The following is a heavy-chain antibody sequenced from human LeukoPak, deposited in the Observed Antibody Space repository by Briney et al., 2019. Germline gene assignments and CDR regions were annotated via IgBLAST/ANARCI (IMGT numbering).Heavy chain of an antibody. J-gene: IGHJ4*02. Sequence: GGSLRLSCAASGFTFSRYGMHWVRQAPGKGLEWVSGISGSGGSTYLADSVKGRFTISRDNSKNTLYLQMNSLRADDTAVYYCAKDRPTVYSSSWLHFLDSWGQGTLVTVSS. CDR2: ISGSGGST. V-gene: IGHV3-23*01. CDR3: AKDRPTVYSSSWLHFLDS. D-gene: IGHD6-13*01. CDR1: GFTFSRYG.